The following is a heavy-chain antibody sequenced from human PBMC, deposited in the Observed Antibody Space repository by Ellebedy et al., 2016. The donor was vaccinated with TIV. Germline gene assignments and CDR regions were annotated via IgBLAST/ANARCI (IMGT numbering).Heavy chain of an antibody. D-gene: IGHD1-26*01. CDR1: GYSFNSYW. CDR2: IYPADSHT. CDR3: ARRLQRYSGRYPDAFDI. J-gene: IGHJ3*02. Sequence: GESLKISCKGSGYSFNSYWIGWVRQMPGKGLEWMGIIYPADSHTTYSPSFQGQVTFSIDKSISTAHLQWSSLKASDTAMYYCARRLQRYSGRYPDAFDIWGQGTMVTVSS. V-gene: IGHV5-51*01.